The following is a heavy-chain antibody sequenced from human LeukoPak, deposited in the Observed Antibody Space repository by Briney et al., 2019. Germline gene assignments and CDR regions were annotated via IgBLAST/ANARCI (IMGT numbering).Heavy chain of an antibody. D-gene: IGHD3-22*01. CDR3: AREEFDDSSGYYYPYYFDY. J-gene: IGHJ4*02. V-gene: IGHV3-21*01. CDR2: ISSSSSYI. CDR1: GFTFSSYS. Sequence: GGSLRLSCAASGFTFSSYSMNWVRQAPGKGLEWGSSISSSSSYIYYADSVKGRFTISRDNAKNSLYLQMNSLRAEDTAVYYCAREEFDDSSGYYYPYYFDYWGQGTLVTVSS.